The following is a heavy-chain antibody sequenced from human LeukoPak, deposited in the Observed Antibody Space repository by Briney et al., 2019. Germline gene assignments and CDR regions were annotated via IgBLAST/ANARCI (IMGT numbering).Heavy chain of an antibody. CDR1: GGSFSGYY. Sequence: PSETLSLTCAVYGGSFSGYYWSWIRQPPGKGLEWIGEINHSGSTNYNPSLKSRVTISVDTSKNQFSLKLCSVTAADTAVYYCARGVFYDFWSGYYTPFDYWGQGTLVTVSS. CDR2: INHSGST. CDR3: ARGVFYDFWSGYYTPFDY. J-gene: IGHJ4*02. D-gene: IGHD3-3*01. V-gene: IGHV4-34*01.